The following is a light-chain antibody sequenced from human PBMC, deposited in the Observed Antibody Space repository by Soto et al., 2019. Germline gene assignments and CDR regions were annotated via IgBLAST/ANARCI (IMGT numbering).Light chain of an antibody. CDR2: GAS. V-gene: IGKV3-15*01. CDR3: KKSKNRPRT. CDR1: PSVDIN. J-gene: IGKJ4*02. Sequence: EIVLTQSPGTLCLSPGERATLSCRASPSVDINLAGYQQKPGQAPGLLIYGASTRETDMPGKLSGRGYGTEFTITISSLRSEDFAVYYWKKSKNRPRTFGRGTKLDIK.